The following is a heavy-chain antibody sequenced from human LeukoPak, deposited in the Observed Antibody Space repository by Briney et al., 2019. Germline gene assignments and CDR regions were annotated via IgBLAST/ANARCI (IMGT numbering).Heavy chain of an antibody. V-gene: IGHV4-59*08. J-gene: IGHJ6*03. Sequence: SETLSLTCTVSGGSISRYYWSWIRQPPGKGLEWIGYIYYSGSTNYNPSLKSRVTISVDTSTNQSFLKLRSVAAADTAVYYCARVWFGERYYYYYSYMDVWGKGTTVTVSS. CDR3: ARVWFGERYYYYYSYMDV. CDR1: GGSISRYY. D-gene: IGHD3-10*01. CDR2: IYYSGST.